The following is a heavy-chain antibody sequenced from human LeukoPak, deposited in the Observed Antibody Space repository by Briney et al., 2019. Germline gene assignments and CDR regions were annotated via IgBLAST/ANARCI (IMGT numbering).Heavy chain of an antibody. V-gene: IGHV1-69*08. J-gene: IGHJ4*02. CDR3: ARLSDC. Sequence: AASLKVSCKASGGTFSSYTISWMRQAPGQGLEWIGKIIPIRGTANYAQKFQGRVTITADKSTSTAYMELSSLRSEDTVVYYGARLSDCWGQGTVITVPS. CDR1: GGTFSSYT. CDR2: IIPIRGTA.